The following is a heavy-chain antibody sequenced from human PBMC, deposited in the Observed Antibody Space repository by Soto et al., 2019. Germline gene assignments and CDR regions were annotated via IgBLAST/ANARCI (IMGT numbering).Heavy chain of an antibody. CDR2: ISFDGTKT. J-gene: IGHJ6*02. D-gene: IGHD3-9*01. CDR3: ARDPTLRYFAPPSYYYGMDV. Sequence: PGGSLRLSCAASKFPLRSYTMHWVRQAPGKGPEWVAIISFDGTKTHYADSVKGRFTISRDNSENMLFLQMNDLKTEDSAVYFCARDPTLRYFAPPSYYYGMDVWGRGTTVTVSS. V-gene: IGHV3-30-3*01. CDR1: KFPLRSYT.